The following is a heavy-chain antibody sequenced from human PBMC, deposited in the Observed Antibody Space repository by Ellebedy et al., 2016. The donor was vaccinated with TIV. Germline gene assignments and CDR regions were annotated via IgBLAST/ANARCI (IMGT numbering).Heavy chain of an antibody. D-gene: IGHD4-17*01. CDR3: ATKEKPTVDYELYYRFGMDG. CDR2: FDPEEGET. V-gene: IGHV1-24*01. J-gene: IGHJ6*02. CDR1: GYTLSELS. Sequence: ASVKVSCXVSGYTLSELSIHWVRQAPGQGFQWVGSFDPEEGETIYAQNFQGRATMAEDTTTDTAYMELSSLRSDDTAVYYCATKEKPTVDYELYYRFGMDGWGQGTTVTVSS.